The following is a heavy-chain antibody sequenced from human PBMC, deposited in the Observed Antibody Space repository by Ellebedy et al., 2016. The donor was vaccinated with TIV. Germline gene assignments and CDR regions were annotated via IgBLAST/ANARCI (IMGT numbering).Heavy chain of an antibody. V-gene: IGHV1-46*03. CDR2: INPSGGST. J-gene: IGHJ6*03. CDR1: GYTFTSYY. D-gene: IGHD5-18*01. CDR3: ARDSDRGYSYGLYYYYYMDV. Sequence: ASVKVSCXASGYTFTSYYMHWVRQAPGQGLEWMGIINPSGGSTSYAQKFQGRVTMTRDTSTSTVYMELSSLRSEDTAVYYCARDSDRGYSYGLYYYYYMDVWGKGTTVTVSS.